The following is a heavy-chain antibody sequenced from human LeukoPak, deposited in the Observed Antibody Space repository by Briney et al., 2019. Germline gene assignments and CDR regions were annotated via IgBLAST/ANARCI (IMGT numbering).Heavy chain of an antibody. CDR2: ISTDGSQT. Sequence: PGGSLRLSCEASGFTFSNYWMHWVRQAPGKGLMWVSQISTDGSQTFYADSVKGRFTISRDNAKNTLFLQMDSLRPEDTAVYHCVRSLRSADFWGQGTLVTVSS. CDR1: GFTFSNYW. J-gene: IGHJ4*02. CDR3: VRSLRSADF. V-gene: IGHV3-74*01.